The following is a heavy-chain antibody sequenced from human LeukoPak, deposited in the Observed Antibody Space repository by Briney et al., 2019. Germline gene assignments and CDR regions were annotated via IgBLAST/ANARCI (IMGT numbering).Heavy chain of an antibody. CDR3: ARRAPYSSSWYYYYYYMDV. CDR1: GYFSTAYY. CDR2: IYYSGST. J-gene: IGHJ6*03. V-gene: IGHV4-59*01. D-gene: IGHD6-13*01. Sequence: SETLSLTCTVSGYFSTAYYWGWIRQPPGKGLEWIGYIYYSGSTNYNPSLKSRVTISVDTSKNQFSLKLSSVTAADTAVYYCARRAPYSSSWYYYYYYMDVWGKGTTVTVSS.